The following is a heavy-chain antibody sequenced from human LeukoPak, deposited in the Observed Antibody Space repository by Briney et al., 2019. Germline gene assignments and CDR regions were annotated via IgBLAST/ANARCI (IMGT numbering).Heavy chain of an antibody. V-gene: IGHV3-30*02. CDR1: GFTFSNYG. D-gene: IGHD4-17*01. Sequence: GGSLGLSCAASGFTFSNYGMHWVRQAPDKGLEWVAFLQKDGSDIHYADSVEGRFTISRDNSKNTLYLQMNSLRAEDTAVYFCAKDRYYGDYLDDWYFDLWGRGTLVTVSS. CDR3: AKDRYYGDYLDDWYFDL. CDR2: LQKDGSDI. J-gene: IGHJ2*01.